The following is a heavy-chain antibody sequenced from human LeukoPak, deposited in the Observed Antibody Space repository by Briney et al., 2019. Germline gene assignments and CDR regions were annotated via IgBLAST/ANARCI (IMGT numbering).Heavy chain of an antibody. CDR2: ISAYNGNT. D-gene: IGHD3-3*01. J-gene: IGHJ6*03. V-gene: IGHV1-18*01. CDR3: ARDTTYYDFWSGYLYYYYYYMDV. CDR1: GYTFTSYG. Sequence: ASVKVSCKASGYTFTSYGISWVRRAPGQGLEWMGWISAYNGNTNYAQKLQGRVTMTTDTSTSTAYMGLRSLRSDDTAVYYCARDTTYYDFWSGYLYYYYYYMDVWGKGTTVTVSS.